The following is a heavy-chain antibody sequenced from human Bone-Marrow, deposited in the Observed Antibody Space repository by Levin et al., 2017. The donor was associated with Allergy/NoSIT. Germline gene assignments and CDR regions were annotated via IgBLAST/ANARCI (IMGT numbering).Heavy chain of an antibody. V-gene: IGHV4-34*12. CDR3: ARRVVPAALGH. D-gene: IGHD2-2*01. CDR1: SGSFGGYS. CDR2: IIDSGSA. J-gene: IGHJ4*02. Sequence: SETLSLTCTVYSGSFGGYSWSWVRQPPGKGLECIGEIIDSGSANYNPSLKSRVTISLDTSKKQFSLRLSSVTAADTAVYYCARRVVPAALGHWGQGTLVTVSS.